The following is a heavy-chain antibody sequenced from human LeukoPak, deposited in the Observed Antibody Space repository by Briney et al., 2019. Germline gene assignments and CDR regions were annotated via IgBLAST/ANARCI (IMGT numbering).Heavy chain of an antibody. D-gene: IGHD4-17*01. CDR3: AKEDTLTTVYFDY. CDR1: GFIFSNYA. V-gene: IGHV3-23*01. Sequence: GGSLRLSCAASGFIFSNYAMSWVRQAPGKGLEWVSGINNSGDRRFYADSVKGRFTISRDNSKNTLYLQMNSLRAEDTAVYYCAKEDTLTTVYFDYWGQGTPVTLSS. CDR2: INNSGDRR. J-gene: IGHJ4*02.